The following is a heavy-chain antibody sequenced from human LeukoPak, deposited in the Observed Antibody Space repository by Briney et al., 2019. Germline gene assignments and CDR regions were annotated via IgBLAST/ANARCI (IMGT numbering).Heavy chain of an antibody. V-gene: IGHV1-69*01. Sequence: SVKVSCKASGGTFSSYAISWVRQAPGQGLEWMGGIIPIFGTANYAQKFQGRVTITADESTSTAYMELSSLRSEDTAVYYCASPPFRIYGSGYPEYFQHWGQGTLVTVSS. CDR1: GGTFSSYA. CDR2: IIPIFGTA. D-gene: IGHD3-22*01. CDR3: ASPPFRIYGSGYPEYFQH. J-gene: IGHJ1*01.